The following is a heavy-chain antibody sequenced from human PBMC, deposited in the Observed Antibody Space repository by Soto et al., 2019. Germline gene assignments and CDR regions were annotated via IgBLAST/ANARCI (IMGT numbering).Heavy chain of an antibody. Sequence: ASVKVSCKASGGTFSSYAISWVRQAPGQGLEWMGGINPNSGSTNYAQKFQGRVTMTRDTSTSTVYMELSSLRSEDTAVYYCARDRLERDAFDIWGQGTMVTVSS. CDR3: ARDRLERDAFDI. CDR1: GGTFSSYA. V-gene: IGHV1-2*02. CDR2: INPNSGST. D-gene: IGHD1-1*01. J-gene: IGHJ3*02.